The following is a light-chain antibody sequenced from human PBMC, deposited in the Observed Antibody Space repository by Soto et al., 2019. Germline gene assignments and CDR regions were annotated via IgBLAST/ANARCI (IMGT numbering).Light chain of an antibody. J-gene: IGKJ1*01. CDR1: QSVSSSY. Sequence: EILLTQSPGTLALSPGERATLSCRASQSVSSSYLSWYQLKPGQAPRLLIYGASSRATGIPDRFSGSGSGTDFTLTNSRLEPENFAVYYCQQYGYSFRAFGQGTMVEL. V-gene: IGKV3-20*01. CDR3: QQYGYSFRA. CDR2: GAS.